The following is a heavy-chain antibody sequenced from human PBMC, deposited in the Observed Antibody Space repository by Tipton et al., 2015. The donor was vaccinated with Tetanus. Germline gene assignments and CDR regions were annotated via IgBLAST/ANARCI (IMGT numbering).Heavy chain of an antibody. CDR2: IDPNSGGT. CDR1: GYTFTGYY. Sequence: QVVQSGAEMKKPGASVKVSCKASGYTFTGYYIYWVRQAPGQGLEWMGWIDPNSGGTVYAQKLQGRVTMTRDTSISTAYMDLRSLRSDDTAVYYCARDRGDYIYYGMDVWGPGTTVTVS. CDR3: ARDRGDYIYYGMDV. J-gene: IGHJ6*02. V-gene: IGHV1-2*02. D-gene: IGHD3-22*01.